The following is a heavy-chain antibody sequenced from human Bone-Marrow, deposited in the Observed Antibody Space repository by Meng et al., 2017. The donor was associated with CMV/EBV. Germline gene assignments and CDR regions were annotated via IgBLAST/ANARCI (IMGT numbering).Heavy chain of an antibody. Sequence: SVKVSCKASGGTFSSYAISWVRQAPGQGLEWMGGVIPIFGTPNYAEKFQGRVTITADESTSTAYMELSSLRSEDTAVYYCAGWGEVAGPPLDAFDIWGQGTMVTVSS. CDR1: GGTFSSYA. CDR2: VIPIFGTP. J-gene: IGHJ3*02. CDR3: AGWGEVAGPPLDAFDI. V-gene: IGHV1-69*13. D-gene: IGHD6-19*01.